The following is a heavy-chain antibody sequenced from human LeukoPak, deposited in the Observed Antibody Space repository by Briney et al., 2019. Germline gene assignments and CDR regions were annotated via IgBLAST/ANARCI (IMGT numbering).Heavy chain of an antibody. CDR2: IYYSGST. CDR3: AAYGLGSSRRFDP. Sequence: SETLSLTCTVSGGSISSAGYYRTWIRQHPGKGLEWIGYIYYSGSTYYSPSLKSRVTISLDMSKNQFSLNLSSVTAADTAVYYCAAYGLGSSRRFDPWGQGTLVTVSS. D-gene: IGHD3-10*01. V-gene: IGHV4-31*03. J-gene: IGHJ5*02. CDR1: GGSISSAGYY.